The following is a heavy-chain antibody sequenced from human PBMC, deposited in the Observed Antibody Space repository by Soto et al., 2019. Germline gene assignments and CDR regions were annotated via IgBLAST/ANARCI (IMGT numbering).Heavy chain of an antibody. Sequence: SETLSLTCTVSGGSISSGDYYWSWIRQPPGKGLEWIGYIYYSGSTYYNPSLKSRVTISVDTSKNQFSLKLSSVTAADTAVYYCARASGDYVYFDYGGQETLFPVS. V-gene: IGHV4-30-4*01. CDR1: GGSISSGDYY. J-gene: IGHJ4*02. CDR2: IYYSGST. CDR3: ARASGDYVYFDY. D-gene: IGHD4-17*01.